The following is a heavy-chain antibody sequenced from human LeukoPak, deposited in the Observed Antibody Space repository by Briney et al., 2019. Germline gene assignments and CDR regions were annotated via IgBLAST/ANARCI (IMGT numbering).Heavy chain of an antibody. Sequence: GGSLRLSCAASGFTFRSYAMHCVRQAPGKGLEWVAVISYDGSNKDYAYSVKGRFTISRDNSKNTLYLQMNSLRAEDTGVYYCARDKQLGYCSGGSCEYDAFDIWGQGTMVTVSS. CDR3: ARDKQLGYCSGGSCEYDAFDI. D-gene: IGHD2-15*01. CDR2: ISYDGSNK. V-gene: IGHV3-30*04. CDR1: GFTFRSYA. J-gene: IGHJ3*02.